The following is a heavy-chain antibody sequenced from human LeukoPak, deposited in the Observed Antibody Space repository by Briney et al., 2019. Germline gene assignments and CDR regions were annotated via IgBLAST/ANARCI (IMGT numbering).Heavy chain of an antibody. Sequence: GGSLRLSCAASGFTFADHAMHWVRQAPGKGLEWVAIITSDSVNIGYADSVKGRVTISRDNARASLYLQMSSLSTEDTALYYCVKGPRGYSGSYYSFQSWGRGTLVTVSS. CDR3: VKGPRGYSGSYYSFQS. CDR1: GFTFADHA. CDR2: ITSDSVNI. J-gene: IGHJ4*02. D-gene: IGHD1-26*01. V-gene: IGHV3-9*01.